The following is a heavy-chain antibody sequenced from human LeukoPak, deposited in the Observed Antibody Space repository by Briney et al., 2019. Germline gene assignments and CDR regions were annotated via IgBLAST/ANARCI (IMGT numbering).Heavy chain of an antibody. Sequence: PSETLSLICTVSGASISSYYWSWIRQPPGKGLEWIGDIYYSGSIKYNPSLKSRVTMSVDTSKNQFSLKLSSVTAADTAIYYCARENPSGYYNRPIDYWGQGTLVTVSS. CDR1: GASISSYY. CDR3: ARENPSGYYNRPIDY. V-gene: IGHV4-59*01. J-gene: IGHJ4*02. CDR2: IYYSGSI. D-gene: IGHD3-22*01.